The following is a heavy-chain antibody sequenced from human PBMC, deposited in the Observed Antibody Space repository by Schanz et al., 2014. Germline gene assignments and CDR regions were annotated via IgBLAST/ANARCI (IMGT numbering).Heavy chain of an antibody. CDR3: AKGFGGYDLVLDY. CDR1: GFTFNDYA. D-gene: IGHD5-12*01. V-gene: IGHV3-30*02. J-gene: IGHJ4*02. Sequence: QVQLVESGGCVVQPGRSLKLSCAASGFTFNDYAMHWVRQAPGKGLEWVAFIRYDGSNQYYADSVKGRFTISRDNSKNTLSLQMNSLRAEDTAVYYCAKGFGGYDLVLDYWGQGTLVTVSS. CDR2: IRYDGSNQ.